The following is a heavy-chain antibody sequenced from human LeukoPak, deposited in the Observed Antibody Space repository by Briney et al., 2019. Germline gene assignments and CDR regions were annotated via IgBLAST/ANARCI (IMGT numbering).Heavy chain of an antibody. D-gene: IGHD3-10*01. V-gene: IGHV4-4*07. Sequence: PSETLSLTCTVSGGSISSYYWSWIRQPAGKGLEWIGRIYTSGSTNYNPSLKSRVTMSVDTSKNQFSLKLSSATAADTAVYYRAREKDYYGSGSYYTPIDYWGQGTLVTVSS. CDR1: GGSISSYY. J-gene: IGHJ4*02. CDR2: IYTSGST. CDR3: AREKDYYGSGSYYTPIDY.